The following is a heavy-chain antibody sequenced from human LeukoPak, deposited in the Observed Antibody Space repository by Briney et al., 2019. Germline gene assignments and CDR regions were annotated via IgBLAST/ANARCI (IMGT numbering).Heavy chain of an antibody. V-gene: IGHV1-2*02. CDR1: GYTFTGYY. CDR2: INPNSGGT. Sequence: ASVKVSCKASGYTFTGYYMHWVRQAPGQGPEWMGWINPNSGGTNYAQKFQGRVTMTRDTSISTAYMELSRLRSDDTAVYYCAREYCSSTSCYKAKNYWGQGTLVTVSS. CDR3: AREYCSSTSCYKAKNY. D-gene: IGHD2-2*02. J-gene: IGHJ4*02.